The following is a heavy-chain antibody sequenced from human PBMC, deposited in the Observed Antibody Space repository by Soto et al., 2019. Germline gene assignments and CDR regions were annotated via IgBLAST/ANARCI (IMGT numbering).Heavy chain of an antibody. CDR3: AHSPWGAAPDY. D-gene: IGHD3-16*01. CDR1: GFPLSARGVG. CDR2: IYWNDDK. V-gene: IGHV2-5*01. J-gene: IGHJ4*02. Sequence: QITLKESGPTLVKPTETLTLTCTVSGFPLSARGVGVGWIRQPPGKALEWLAIIYWNDDKRYSPSLKSRLTITKDTSKNQVILTMTTTDPVDTAKYYCAHSPWGAAPDYWCEGTLVTVSS.